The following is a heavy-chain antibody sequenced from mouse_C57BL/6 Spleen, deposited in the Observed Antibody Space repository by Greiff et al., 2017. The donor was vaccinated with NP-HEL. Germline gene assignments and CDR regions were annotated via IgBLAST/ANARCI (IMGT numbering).Heavy chain of an antibody. D-gene: IGHD2-2*01. CDR1: GYTFTEYP. V-gene: IGHV9-1*01. CDR2: IYTDAGEP. Sequence: VQVVESGPELKKPGATVKISCKASGYTFTEYPMHWVKQAPGQGFEWMGMIYTDAGEPTYAEEFKGRFAFSLETSASTAYLQLNNLTPEDTATYVCVSSTMVTHWGQGTTLTVSS. J-gene: IGHJ2*01. CDR3: VSSTMVTH.